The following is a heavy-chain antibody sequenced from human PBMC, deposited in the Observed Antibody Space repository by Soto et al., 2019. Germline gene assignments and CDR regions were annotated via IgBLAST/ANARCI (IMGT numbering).Heavy chain of an antibody. D-gene: IGHD3-10*01. J-gene: IGHJ6*02. CDR1: GGSISSDGNY. CDR3: ARARMVRGIIYYYGMDV. V-gene: IGHV4-31*03. Sequence: QVQLQESGPGLVKSSQTLSLTCTVSGGSISSDGNYWSWIRQRPGKGLEWIGYIYYSGSTNYNPSLKSRVTISVDTSKNQFSLKLNSVTAADTAVYYCARARMVRGIIYYYGMDVWGQGTTVTVSS. CDR2: IYYSGST.